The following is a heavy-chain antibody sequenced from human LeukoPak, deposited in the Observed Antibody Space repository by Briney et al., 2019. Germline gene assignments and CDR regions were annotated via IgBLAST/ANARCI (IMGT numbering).Heavy chain of an antibody. V-gene: IGHV3-23*01. J-gene: IGHJ4*02. Sequence: GGSLRLSCAASGFTFSNAWMNWVRQAPGKGLEWVSAISGSGGSIYYADSVRGRFTISRDNSKNTLYLQMNSLRAEDTAVYYCAKVYSGIAAAGRYYFDYWGQGTLVTVSS. CDR1: GFTFSNAW. CDR3: AKVYSGIAAAGRYYFDY. CDR2: ISGSGGSI. D-gene: IGHD6-13*01.